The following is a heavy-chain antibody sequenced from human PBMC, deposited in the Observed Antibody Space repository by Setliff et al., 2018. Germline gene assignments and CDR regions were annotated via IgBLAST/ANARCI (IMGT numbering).Heavy chain of an antibody. D-gene: IGHD3-10*01. J-gene: IGHJ4*02. CDR3: AREALQRAGLYFFDI. V-gene: IGHV1-69*13. CDR1: GGTFNTYG. CDR2: IIPIIGEP. Sequence: SVKVSCKASGGTFNTYGLSLVRQAPGQGLEWMGGIIPIIGEPNYAQKFQGRVTITADESTSTAYMELRSLKSEDTAVYYCAREALQRAGLYFFDIWCQGMLVTVSS.